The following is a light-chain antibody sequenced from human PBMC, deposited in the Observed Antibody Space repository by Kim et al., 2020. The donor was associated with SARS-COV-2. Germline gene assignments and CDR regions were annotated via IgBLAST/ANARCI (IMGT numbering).Light chain of an antibody. Sequence: AAVGDRVINTCRASQDIANSLAWYQQKPGKVPQVLIYAASTLQSGVPSRVSDSGSRTEFTLTVGSLQTEDVATYYCQKYNSAPWTFGPGTKVDIK. J-gene: IGKJ1*01. CDR3: QKYNSAPWT. V-gene: IGKV1-27*01. CDR1: QDIANS. CDR2: AAS.